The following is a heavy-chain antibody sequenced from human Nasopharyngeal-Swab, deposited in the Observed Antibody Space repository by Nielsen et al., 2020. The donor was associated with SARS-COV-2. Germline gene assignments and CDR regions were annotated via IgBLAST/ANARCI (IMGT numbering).Heavy chain of an antibody. Sequence: WIRQPPGQALEWLARIDWDDDKYYSTSLKTRLTISKDTSKNQVVLTMTNMDPVDTATYYCARLTYYYDSSGYYYGRFDYWGQGTLVTVSS. V-gene: IGHV2-70*11. J-gene: IGHJ4*02. CDR2: IDWDDDK. D-gene: IGHD3-22*01. CDR3: ARLTYYYDSSGYYYGRFDY.